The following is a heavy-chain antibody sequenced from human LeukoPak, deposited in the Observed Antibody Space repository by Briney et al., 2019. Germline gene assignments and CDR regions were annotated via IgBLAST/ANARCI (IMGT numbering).Heavy chain of an antibody. CDR1: GYSFTNYW. CDR2: IYPGDSDT. Sequence: GESLKISCKGSGYSFTNYWIGWVRQMPGKGLEWMGIIYPGDSDTRYSPSFQGQVTISADKSISTAYLQWSSLKASDSAIYYCARRGCSNTTCWEYFDYWGQGTLVTVAS. V-gene: IGHV5-51*01. J-gene: IGHJ4*02. CDR3: ARRGCSNTTCWEYFDY. D-gene: IGHD2/OR15-2a*01.